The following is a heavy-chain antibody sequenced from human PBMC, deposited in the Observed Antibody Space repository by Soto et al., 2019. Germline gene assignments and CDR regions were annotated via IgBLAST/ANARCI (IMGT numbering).Heavy chain of an antibody. CDR1: GGTFSSYA. CDR2: IIPIFGTA. D-gene: IGHD3-22*01. J-gene: IGHJ5*02. CDR3: ARDRGRRYYYDSSGTRWFDP. Sequence: SVKVSCKASGGTFSSYAISWVRQAPGQGLEWMGGIIPIFGTANYAQKFQGRVTITADESTSTAYMELSSLRSEDTAVYYCARDRGRRYYYDSSGTRWFDPWGQ. V-gene: IGHV1-69*13.